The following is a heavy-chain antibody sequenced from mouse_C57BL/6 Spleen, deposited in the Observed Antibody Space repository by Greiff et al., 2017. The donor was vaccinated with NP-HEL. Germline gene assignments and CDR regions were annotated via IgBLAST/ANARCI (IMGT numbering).Heavy chain of an antibody. V-gene: IGHV1-78*01. D-gene: IGHD3-2*02. J-gene: IGHJ2*01. Sequence: VKLQQSDAELVKPGASVKISCKVSGYTFTDHTIHWMKQRPEQGLEWIGYIYPRDGSTKYNEKFKGKATLTADKSSSTAYMQLNSLTSEDSAVYFCARWGIRQLRPEGFDYWGQGTTLTVSS. CDR3: ARWGIRQLRPEGFDY. CDR2: IYPRDGST. CDR1: GYTFTDHT.